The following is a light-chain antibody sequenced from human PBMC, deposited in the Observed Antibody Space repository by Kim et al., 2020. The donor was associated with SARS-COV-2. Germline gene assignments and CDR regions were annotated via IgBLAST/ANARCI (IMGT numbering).Light chain of an antibody. CDR1: QSISLY. J-gene: IGKJ1*01. CDR2: KTF. V-gene: IGKV1-39*01. CDR3: HQSFTSPPT. Sequence: DIQMTQSPSSLSASVGDRVTLTCRASQSISLYLNWYQQKPGKAPHLLIYKTFNLQSGVPSRFSGSGSGTEFTLTISSLLPEDFATYYCHQSFTSPPTFGQGTKVDIK.